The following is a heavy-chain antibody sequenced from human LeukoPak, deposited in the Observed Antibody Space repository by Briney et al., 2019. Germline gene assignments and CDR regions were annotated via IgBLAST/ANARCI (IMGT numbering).Heavy chain of an antibody. J-gene: IGHJ4*02. CDR3: ARYIAAAGHTVFLETYYFDY. CDR2: INPNSGGT. D-gene: IGHD6-13*01. CDR1: GYTFTGYY. V-gene: IGHV1-2*02. Sequence: GASVKVSCKASGYTFTGYYMHWVRQAPGQGLEWMGWINPNSGGTNYAQKVQGRVTMTRDTSISTAYMELSRLRSDDTAVYYCARYIAAAGHTVFLETYYFDYWGQGTLVTVSS.